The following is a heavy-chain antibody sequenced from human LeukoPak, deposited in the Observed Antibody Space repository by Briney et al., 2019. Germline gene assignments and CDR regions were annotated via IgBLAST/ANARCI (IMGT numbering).Heavy chain of an antibody. V-gene: IGHV3-48*01. D-gene: IGHD1-26*01. J-gene: IGHJ5*02. CDR2: ISYSSITI. CDR1: GFPFGSYS. Sequence: PGGSLRLSCAASGFPFGSYSMYWVRQAPGKGLEWVSYISYSSITIYYADSVRGRFTISRDNAKNSLYLQMNSLRAEDTAVYYCARDGGGSQQSNWFDPWGQGTLVTVSS. CDR3: ARDGGGSQQSNWFDP.